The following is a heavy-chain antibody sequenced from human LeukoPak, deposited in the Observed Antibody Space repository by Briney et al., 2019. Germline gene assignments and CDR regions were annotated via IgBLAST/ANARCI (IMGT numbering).Heavy chain of an antibody. CDR3: AKDSKIVGPTFRSYHYMDV. D-gene: IGHD1-26*01. CDR2: ISGSGGST. J-gene: IGHJ6*03. CDR1: GFTFSSYA. V-gene: IGHV3-23*01. Sequence: GGSLRLSRAASGFTFSSYAMSWVRQAPGKGLEWVSGISGSGGSTYYADSVKGRFTISRDNSKKTLYLQMNSLRAEDTAVYYCAKDSKIVGPTFRSYHYMDVWGKGTTVTVSS.